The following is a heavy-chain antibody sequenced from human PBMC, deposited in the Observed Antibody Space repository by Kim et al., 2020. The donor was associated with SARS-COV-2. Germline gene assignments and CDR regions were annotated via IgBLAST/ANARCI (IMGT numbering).Heavy chain of an antibody. CDR3: ARGRYYDSSGYYY. D-gene: IGHD3-22*01. Sequence: YAQKFQGRVTMTRNTSISTAYMELSSLRSEDTAVYYCARGRYYDSSGYYYWGQGTLVTVSS. V-gene: IGHV1-8*01. J-gene: IGHJ4*02.